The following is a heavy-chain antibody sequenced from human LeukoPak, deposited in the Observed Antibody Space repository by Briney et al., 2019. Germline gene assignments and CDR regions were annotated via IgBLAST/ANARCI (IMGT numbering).Heavy chain of an antibody. D-gene: IGHD5-12*01. CDR2: IYSGGST. J-gene: IGHJ3*02. CDR1: GFTVSSNY. Sequence: GGSLRLSCAASGFTVSSNYMSWVRQAPGKGLEWVSVIYSGGSTYYADSVKGRFTISRDNSKNTLYLQMNSLRAEDTAVYYCASPDPIGYSGYVYDAFDIWGQGTMVTVSS. CDR3: ASPDPIGYSGYVYDAFDI. V-gene: IGHV3-53*05.